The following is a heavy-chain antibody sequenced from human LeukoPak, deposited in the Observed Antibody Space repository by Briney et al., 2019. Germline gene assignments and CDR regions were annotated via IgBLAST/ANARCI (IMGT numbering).Heavy chain of an antibody. Sequence: ASVKVSCKASGYTFTKYYIHWVRQAPGQGLEWMGIINPSAGSTNYAQKFQGRVTLTRDTSTSTVYMNVSNLRSEDTAVYYCARESLGSYKTVVIVARGHDAFDMWGQGTMVTVSS. CDR2: INPSAGST. V-gene: IGHV1-46*01. CDR1: GYTFTKYY. J-gene: IGHJ3*02. CDR3: ARESLGSYKTVVIVARGHDAFDM. D-gene: IGHD3-22*01.